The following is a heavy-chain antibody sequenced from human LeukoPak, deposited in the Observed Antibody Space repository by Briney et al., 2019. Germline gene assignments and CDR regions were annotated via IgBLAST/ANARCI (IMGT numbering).Heavy chain of an antibody. CDR3: ASSSGWYRGLDY. V-gene: IGHV4-34*01. Sequence: ETLSLTCAVYGGSFSGYYWSWIRQPPGKGLEWIGEINHSGSTNYNPSLKSRVTISVDTSKNQFSLKLSSVTAADTAVYYCASSSGWYRGLDYWGQGTLVTVSS. CDR2: INHSGST. CDR1: GGSFSGYY. D-gene: IGHD6-19*01. J-gene: IGHJ4*02.